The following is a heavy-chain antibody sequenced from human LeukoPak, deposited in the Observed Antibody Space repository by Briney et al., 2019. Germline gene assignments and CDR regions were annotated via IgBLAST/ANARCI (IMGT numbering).Heavy chain of an antibody. CDR1: GGSFTDYY. Sequence: SETLSLTCAAYGGSFTDYYLTWIRQPPGKGLEWIGEIHPSGSTNYNPSLKSRVTMSLDTSKNQFSLKLSSVTAADTAVYYCARHPGRSCSGVSACPNWFDPWGREPWSPSPQ. J-gene: IGHJ5*02. V-gene: IGHV4-34*01. CDR2: IHPSGST. CDR3: ARHPGRSCSGVSACPNWFDP. D-gene: IGHD2-15*01.